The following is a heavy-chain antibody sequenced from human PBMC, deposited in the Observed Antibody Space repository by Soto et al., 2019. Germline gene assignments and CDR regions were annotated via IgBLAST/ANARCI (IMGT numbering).Heavy chain of an antibody. Sequence: ASVKVSCKASGYTFTSYGISWVRQAPGQGLEWMGWISAYNGNTNYAQKLQGRVTMTTDTSTSTAYMELRSLRSDDTAVYYCARGGIRFSSASCIDYWGQGTLVTVSS. CDR1: GYTFTSYG. CDR2: ISAYNGNT. J-gene: IGHJ4*02. CDR3: ARGGIRFSSASCIDY. D-gene: IGHD3-3*01. V-gene: IGHV1-18*01.